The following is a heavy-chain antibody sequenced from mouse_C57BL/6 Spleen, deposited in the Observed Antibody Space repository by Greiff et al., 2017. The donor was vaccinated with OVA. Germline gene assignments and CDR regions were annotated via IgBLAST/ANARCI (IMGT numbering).Heavy chain of an antibody. CDR3: ATHYGSSPFAY. J-gene: IGHJ3*01. V-gene: IGHV1-22*01. D-gene: IGHD1-1*01. CDR1: GYTFTDYN. Sequence: VQLKESGPELVKPGASVKMSCKASGYTFTDYNMHWVKQSHGKSLEWIGYINPNNGGTSYNQQFKGKATLTVNKSSSTAYMELRSLTSEDSAVYYCATHYGSSPFAYWGQGTLVTVSA. CDR2: INPNNGGT.